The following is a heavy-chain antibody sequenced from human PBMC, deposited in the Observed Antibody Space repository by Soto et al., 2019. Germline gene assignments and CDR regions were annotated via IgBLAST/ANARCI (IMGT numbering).Heavy chain of an antibody. CDR1: GFTFSSYE. V-gene: IGHV3-48*02. CDR3: ARERPNWNDEACLDV. CDR2: ISSSSITI. J-gene: IGHJ6*02. D-gene: IGHD1-1*01. Sequence: PWGSLRLSCAASGFTFSSYEMNWVRQAAWKGLEWVSYISSSSITIYYADSVKGRFTISRDNAKNSLYLQMNSLRDEDTAVYYCARERPNWNDEACLDVWGQGTTVTVSS.